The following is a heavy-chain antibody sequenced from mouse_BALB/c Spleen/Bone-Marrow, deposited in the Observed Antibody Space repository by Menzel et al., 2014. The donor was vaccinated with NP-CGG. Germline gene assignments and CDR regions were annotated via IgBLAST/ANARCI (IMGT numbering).Heavy chain of an antibody. V-gene: IGHV1-4*01. CDR1: GYTFTSYT. D-gene: IGHD2-14*01. Sequence: VQLQQSGAELARPGASVKMSCKASGYTFTSYTMHWVKQRPGQGLEWIGYINPSSGYANYNQKFKDKATLTADKSSSTAYMQLSSLTSEESAVYYCARSAYYRSLFAYWGQGTLVTVSA. CDR2: INPSSGYA. J-gene: IGHJ3*01. CDR3: ARSAYYRSLFAY.